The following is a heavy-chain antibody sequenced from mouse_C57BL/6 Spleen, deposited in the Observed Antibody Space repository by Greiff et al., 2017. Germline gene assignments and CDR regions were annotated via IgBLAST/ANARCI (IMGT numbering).Heavy chain of an antibody. CDR2: IDPETGGT. D-gene: IGHD3-2*02. CDR3: TIRQLRLRFAY. Sequence: VQLQQSGAELVRPGASVTLSCKASGYTFTDYEMHWVKQTPVHGLEWIGAIDPETGGTAYNQKFKGKAILTADKSSSTAYMELRSLTSEDSAVYYCTIRQLRLRFAYWGQGTLVTVSA. V-gene: IGHV1-15*01. CDR1: GYTFTDYE. J-gene: IGHJ3*01.